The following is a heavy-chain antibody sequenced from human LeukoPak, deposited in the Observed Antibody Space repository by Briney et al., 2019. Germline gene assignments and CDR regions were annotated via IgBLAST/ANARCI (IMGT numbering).Heavy chain of an antibody. CDR1: GFTVSSNY. CDR2: IYSGGST. J-gene: IGHJ4*02. Sequence: GGSLRLSCAASGFTVSSNYMSCVRQAPGKGLEWVSVIYSGGSTYYADSVKGRFTISRDNSKNTLYLQMNSLRAEDTAVYYCARDTDRTSSRYFDYWGQGTLVTVSS. CDR3: ARDTDRTSSRYFDY. V-gene: IGHV3-66*02. D-gene: IGHD6-6*01.